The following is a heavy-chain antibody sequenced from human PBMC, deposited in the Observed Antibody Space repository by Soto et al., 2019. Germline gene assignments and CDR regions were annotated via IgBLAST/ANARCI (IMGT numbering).Heavy chain of an antibody. CDR3: AREREGSYSPVDL. J-gene: IGHJ5*02. Sequence: QVQLVQSGAEVKQPGASVTVSCKTSGYTFTDHGINWVRQAPGQALEWIGWVSSYNGNTNYAYDLKDRVIMTADTSTSTAYMDLRNLRSEDTAVYYCAREREGSYSPVDLWGQGTLVTVAS. D-gene: IGHD2-21*01. CDR2: VSSYNGNT. CDR1: GYTFTDHG. V-gene: IGHV1-18*01.